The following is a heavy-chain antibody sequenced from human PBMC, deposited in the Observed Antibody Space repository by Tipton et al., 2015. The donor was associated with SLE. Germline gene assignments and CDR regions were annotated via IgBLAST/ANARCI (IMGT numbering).Heavy chain of an antibody. J-gene: IGHJ5*02. D-gene: IGHD2-15*01. V-gene: IGHV1-8*01. CDR3: ARGRYCSGGSCYSDWFDP. CDR2: MNPNSGNT. CDR1: GYTFTSYD. Sequence: QSGPEVKKPGASVKVSCKASGYTFTSYDINWVRQATGQGLEWMGWMNPNSGNTGYAQKFQGRVTMTRNTSISTAYIELSSLRSEDTAVYYCARGRYCSGGSCYSDWFDPWGQGTLVTVSP.